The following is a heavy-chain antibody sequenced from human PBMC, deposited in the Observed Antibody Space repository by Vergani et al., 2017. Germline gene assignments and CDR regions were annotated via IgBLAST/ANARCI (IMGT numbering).Heavy chain of an antibody. J-gene: IGHJ6*02. CDR2: INSNSGNP. Sequence: QVQLVQSGAEVKKPGSSVKVSCRASGYTFTNYALNWVRQAPGQGLEWMGWINSNSGNPTYAQGFTGRFVFSLDTSVSTAYLQISSLKAEDTAIYYCARDTLGGYCSGSSCHYGMDVWGQGTTVTVSS. CDR1: GYTFTNYA. CDR3: ARDTLGGYCSGSSCHYGMDV. V-gene: IGHV7-4-1*02. D-gene: IGHD2-15*01.